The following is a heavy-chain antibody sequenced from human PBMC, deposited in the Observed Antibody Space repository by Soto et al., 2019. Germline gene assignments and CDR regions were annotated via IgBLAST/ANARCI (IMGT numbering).Heavy chain of an antibody. CDR1: GFTFSSYA. CDR2: ISGSGGST. V-gene: IGHV3-23*01. D-gene: IGHD6-19*01. CDR3: AKAPVSIAVAGNFDY. Sequence: GGSLRLSCAASGFTFSSYAMSWVRQAPGKGLEWVSAISGSGGSTYYADSVKGRFTISRDNSKNTLYLQMNSLRAEDTVVYYCAKAPVSIAVAGNFDYWGQGTLVTVSS. J-gene: IGHJ4*02.